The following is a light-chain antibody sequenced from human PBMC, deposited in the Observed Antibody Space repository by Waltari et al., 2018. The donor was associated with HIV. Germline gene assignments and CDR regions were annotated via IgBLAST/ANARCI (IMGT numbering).Light chain of an antibody. J-gene: IGKJ2*01. V-gene: IGKV3-15*01. CDR3: QQYNNWPPT. CDR2: GAA. CDR1: QSLSNN. Sequence: EIVMTQSPATLSVSPGERATLSCRASQSLSNNNVAWYQQQPGQAPSLLIHGAASRATGIPARFSGSGSGTEFTLTITSLQSGDSALYYCQQYNNWPPTFGQGAKLEIK.